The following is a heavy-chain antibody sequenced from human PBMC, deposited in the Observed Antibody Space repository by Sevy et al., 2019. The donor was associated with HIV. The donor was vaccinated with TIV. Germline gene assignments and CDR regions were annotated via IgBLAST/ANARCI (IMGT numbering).Heavy chain of an antibody. J-gene: IGHJ4*01. CDR3: ARDLRYCSGGSCHAFDY. D-gene: IGHD2-15*01. V-gene: IGHV4-61*01. Sequence: SETLSLTCTVSGGSVSSGSYYWSWIRQPPGKGLEWIGYIYYSGSTNYNPSLKSRVTISVDTSKNQFSLKLSSVTAADTAVYYWARDLRYCSGGSCHAFDYWGHGTLVTVSS. CDR1: GGSVSSGSYY. CDR2: IYYSGST.